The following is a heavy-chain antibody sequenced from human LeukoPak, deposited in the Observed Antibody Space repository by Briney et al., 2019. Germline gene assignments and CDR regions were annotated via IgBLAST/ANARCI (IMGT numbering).Heavy chain of an antibody. V-gene: IGHV3-64D*09. CDR1: GFPFSSYA. CDR2: ISDSGGST. Sequence: PGGSLRLSCSASGFPFSSYAMHWVCQAPGKGLEYVSAISDSGGSTYYADSVKGRFTISRDNSKNTLYLQMSSLRAEDTAMYFCVRGYSFGPYGMDVWGQGTTVTVSS. CDR3: VRGYSFGPYGMDV. D-gene: IGHD2-15*01. J-gene: IGHJ6*02.